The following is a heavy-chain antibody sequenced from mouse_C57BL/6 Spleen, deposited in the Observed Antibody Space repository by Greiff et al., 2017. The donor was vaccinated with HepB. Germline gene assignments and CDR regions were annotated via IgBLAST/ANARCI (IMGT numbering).Heavy chain of an antibody. J-gene: IGHJ2*01. D-gene: IGHD2-5*01. CDR3: TREWVGYSNFFDY. CDR1: GYTFTDYE. Sequence: VQLQESGAELVRPGASVTLSCKASGYTFTDYEMHWVKQTPVHGLEWIGAIDPETGGTAYNQKFKGKAILTADKSSSTAYSELRSLTSEDSAVYYCTREWVGYSNFFDYWGQGTTLTVSS. CDR2: IDPETGGT. V-gene: IGHV1-15*01.